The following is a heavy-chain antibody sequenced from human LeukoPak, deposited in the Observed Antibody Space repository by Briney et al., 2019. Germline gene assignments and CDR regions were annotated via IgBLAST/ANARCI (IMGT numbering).Heavy chain of an antibody. V-gene: IGHV3-48*03. J-gene: IGHJ5*02. CDR1: GFTFSSYE. CDR3: ARVGVVVAATGNLWFDP. Sequence: PGGSLRLSCAASGFTFSSYEMNWVRQAPGKELEWVSYISSSGTTIYYADSVKGRFTISRDNAKNSLYLQMNSLRAEDTADYCARVGVVVAATGNLWFDPWGQGTLVTVSS. D-gene: IGHD2-15*01. CDR2: ISSSGTTI.